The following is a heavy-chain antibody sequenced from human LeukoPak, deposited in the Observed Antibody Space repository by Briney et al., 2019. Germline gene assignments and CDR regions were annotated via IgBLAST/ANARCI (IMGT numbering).Heavy chain of an antibody. CDR1: GGSVSSGSYY. J-gene: IGHJ3*02. CDR3: ARKDPSGTYGAFDI. V-gene: IGHV4-61*01. CDR2: IYYSGST. D-gene: IGHD3-10*01. Sequence: KASETLPLTCTVSGGSVSSGSYYWSWIRQPPGKGLEWIGYIYYSGSTNYNPSLKSRVTISVDTSKNQFSLKLSSVTAADTAVYYCARKDPSGTYGAFDIWGQGTMVTVSS.